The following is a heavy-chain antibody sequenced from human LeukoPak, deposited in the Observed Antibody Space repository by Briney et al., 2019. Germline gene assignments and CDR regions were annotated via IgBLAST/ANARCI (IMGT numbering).Heavy chain of an antibody. V-gene: IGHV1-24*01. D-gene: IGHD3-10*01. CDR2: FDPEDGET. J-gene: IGHJ4*02. CDR1: GYTLTELS. CDR3: ARGQLTMVHRSGLRYFDY. Sequence: ASVTVSFKVSGYTLTELSMHWVRQAPGKGLEWMGGFDPEDGETIYAQKFQGRVTITEDTSTDTAYMELSSLRSEDTAVYYCARGQLTMVHRSGLRYFDYWGQGTLVTVSS.